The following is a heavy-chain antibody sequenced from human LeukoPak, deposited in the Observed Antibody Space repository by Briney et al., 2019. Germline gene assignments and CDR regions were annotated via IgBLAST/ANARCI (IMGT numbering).Heavy chain of an antibody. CDR1: GFTFSTYG. CDR3: AELGITMIGGV. CDR2: ISSSGSTI. V-gene: IGHV3-48*04. Sequence: GGTLRLSCVASGFTFSTYGMSWVRQAPGKGLEWVSYISSSGSTIYYADSVKGRFTISRDNAKNSLYLQMNSLRAEDTAVYYCAELGITMIGGVWGKGTTVTISS. D-gene: IGHD3-10*02. J-gene: IGHJ6*04.